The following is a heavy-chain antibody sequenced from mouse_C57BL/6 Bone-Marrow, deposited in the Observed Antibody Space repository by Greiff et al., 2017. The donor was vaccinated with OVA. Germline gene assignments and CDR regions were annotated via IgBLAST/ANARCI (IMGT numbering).Heavy chain of an antibody. CDR3: AGGTTVAFDY. V-gene: IGHV1-66*01. CDR1: GYSFTSYY. Sequence: VQLQQSGPELVKPGASVKISCKASGYSFTSYYIHWVKQRPGQGLEWIGWIYPGSGNTKYNEKFKGKATLTADTSSSTAYMQLSSLTSEDSAVYYCAGGTTVAFDYWGQGTTLTVSS. CDR2: IYPGSGNT. D-gene: IGHD1-1*01. J-gene: IGHJ2*01.